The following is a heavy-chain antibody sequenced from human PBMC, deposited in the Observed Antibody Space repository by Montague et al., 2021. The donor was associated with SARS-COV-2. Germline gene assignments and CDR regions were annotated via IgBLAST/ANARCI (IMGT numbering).Heavy chain of an antibody. J-gene: IGHJ5*02. D-gene: IGHD3-10*01. CDR1: GGPISTYY. CDR3: ARTFWGSWFGESWFGP. V-gene: IGHV4-4*07. CDR2: IYTNETT. Sequence: SETLSLTCTASGGPISTYYWSWIRQPAGKGLEWIGRIYTNETTNYNPSLKSRVTMSVDTSKNQFSLKLTSVTAADTAVYYCARTFWGSWFGESWFGPWGQGTLVTVSS.